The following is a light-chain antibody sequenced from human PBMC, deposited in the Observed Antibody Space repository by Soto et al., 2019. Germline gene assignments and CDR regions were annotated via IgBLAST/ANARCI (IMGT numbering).Light chain of an antibody. V-gene: IGKV3-20*01. CDR1: QSVSNNY. CDR3: QQYYNWPRT. J-gene: IGKJ1*01. Sequence: EIVLTQSPGTLSLSPGERATLSCRASQSVSNNYLAWYQQKPGQAPRLLIYGASNRATGIPDRFSGSGSGTDFTLTISSLQPEDFAVYYCQQYYNWPRTFGQGTKVDIK. CDR2: GAS.